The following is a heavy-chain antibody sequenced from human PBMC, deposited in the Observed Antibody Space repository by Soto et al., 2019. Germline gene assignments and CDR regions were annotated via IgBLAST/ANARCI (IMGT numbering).Heavy chain of an antibody. Sequence: GSLSLSCAASGFTFNNAWMSWVRQAPGKGLEWVGRIKSTVDGGTTDYAAPVKGRFTISRDDSRNTLDLQMNSLKTEDTGVYYCTVSRWAARAYYYYGMDVWGQGATVTVSS. CDR2: IKSTVDGGTT. V-gene: IGHV3-15*01. D-gene: IGHD6-6*01. J-gene: IGHJ6*02. CDR1: GFTFNNAW. CDR3: TVSRWAARAYYYYGMDV.